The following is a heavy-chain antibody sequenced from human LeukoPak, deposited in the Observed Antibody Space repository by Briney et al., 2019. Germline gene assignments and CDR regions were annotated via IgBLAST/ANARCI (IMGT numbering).Heavy chain of an antibody. Sequence: GASVTVSCKASGGTFSSYAISWVRQAPGQGLEWMGRIIPILGIANYAQRLQGRVTMTTDTSTNTAYMDLRSLRSDDTAVYYCARDRYYGLGTHPEGGSLDVWGQGTTVIVSS. D-gene: IGHD3-10*01. CDR3: ARDRYYGLGTHPEGGSLDV. CDR2: IIPILGIA. CDR1: GGTFSSYA. J-gene: IGHJ6*02. V-gene: IGHV1-69*04.